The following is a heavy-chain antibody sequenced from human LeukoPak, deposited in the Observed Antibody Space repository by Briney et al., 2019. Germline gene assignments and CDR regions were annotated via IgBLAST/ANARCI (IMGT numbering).Heavy chain of an antibody. CDR3: ARSSYYDGSGTYYHAFDI. D-gene: IGHD3-10*01. J-gene: IGHJ3*02. Sequence: SETLSLTCSVSGGSISSYHWNWIRQPPGKGLEWIGYIYYSGSTNHNPSLRSRVTISVDTSKTQFSLKLSSVTAADTAVYYCARSSYYDGSGTYYHAFDIWGQGTMVTVSS. CDR2: IYYSGST. CDR1: GGSISSYH. V-gene: IGHV4-59*01.